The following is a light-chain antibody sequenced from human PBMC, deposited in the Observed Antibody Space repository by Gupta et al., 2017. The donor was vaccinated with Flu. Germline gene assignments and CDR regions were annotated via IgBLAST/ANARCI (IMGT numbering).Light chain of an antibody. J-gene: IGKJ5*01. V-gene: IGKV4-1*01. CDR1: QSVLFRSNGREY. CDR3: QQYSSTPPT. CDR2: WAS. Sequence: KCKSSQSVLFRSNGREYLAWYQQKPGQPPKLLLYWASTRESGVPERFSGSGAGTDFTLTISSLQPDDVAIYYCQQYSSTPPTFGQGTRLEIK.